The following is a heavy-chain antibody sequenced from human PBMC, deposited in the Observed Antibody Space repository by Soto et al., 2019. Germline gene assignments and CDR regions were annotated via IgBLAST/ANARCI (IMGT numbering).Heavy chain of an antibody. J-gene: IGHJ4*02. V-gene: IGHV3-23*01. D-gene: IGHD4-17*01. CDR1: VFTFISYA. Sequence: PGGSLRLSCASSVFTFISYAMSWVRQSPGKGLEWVSAISGSGGSTYYADSVKGRFTISRDNSKNTLYLQMNSLRAEDTAVYYCAKAPVTTVVYFDYWGQGTLVTVSS. CDR2: ISGSGGST. CDR3: AKAPVTTVVYFDY.